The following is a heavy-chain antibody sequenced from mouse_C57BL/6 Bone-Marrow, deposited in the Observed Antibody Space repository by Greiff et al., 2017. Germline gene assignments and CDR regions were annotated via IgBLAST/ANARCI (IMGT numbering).Heavy chain of an antibody. J-gene: IGHJ2*01. CDR2: FYPPDGST. Sequence: QVQLQQSGPELVKPGASVKLSCKASGYTFTSYAINWLKQRPGQGLEWIGWFYPPDGSTKYNEKFKGKATLTVDTSSSTAYMELHSLPSADSAVFFCAYYGTDDWGTGTTLTVSS. V-gene: IGHV1-85*01. CDR3: AYYGTDD. D-gene: IGHD2-1*01. CDR1: GYTFTSYA.